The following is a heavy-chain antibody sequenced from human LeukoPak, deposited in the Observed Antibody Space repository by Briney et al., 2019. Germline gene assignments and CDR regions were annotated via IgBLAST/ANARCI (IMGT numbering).Heavy chain of an antibody. CDR2: IYHSGST. CDR3: AREGYCSSTSCYAGGRFDP. D-gene: IGHD2-2*01. V-gene: IGHV4-30-2*01. J-gene: IGHJ5*02. Sequence: PSQTLSLTCTVSGGSISSGGYYWSWIRQPPGKGLEWIGYIYHSGSTYYNPSLKSRVTISVDTSKNQFSLKLSSVTAADTAVYYCAREGYCSSTSCYAGGRFDPWGQGTLVTVSS. CDR1: GGSISSGGYY.